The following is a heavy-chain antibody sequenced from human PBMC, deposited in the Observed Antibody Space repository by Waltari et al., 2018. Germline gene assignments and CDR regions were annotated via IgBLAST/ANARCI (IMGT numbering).Heavy chain of an antibody. J-gene: IGHJ6*02. CDR2: IIPIFGTA. CDR1: GGTFSSYA. V-gene: IGHV1-69*05. Sequence: QVQLVQSGAEVKKPGSSVKVSCKASGGTFSSYAISWVRQAPGQGLERMGGIIPIFGTANYAQKFQGRVTITTDESTSTAYMELSSRRSEDTAVYYCARVPYSSSSRGGYYYYGMDVWGQGTTVTVSS. D-gene: IGHD6-6*01. CDR3: ARVPYSSSSRGGYYYYGMDV.